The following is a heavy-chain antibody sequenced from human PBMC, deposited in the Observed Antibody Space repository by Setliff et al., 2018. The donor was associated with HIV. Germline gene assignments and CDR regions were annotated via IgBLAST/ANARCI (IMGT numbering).Heavy chain of an antibody. J-gene: IGHJ4*02. D-gene: IGHD3-3*02. CDR2: IYHSGGT. V-gene: IGHV4-4*02. CDR1: GGSISSSNW. Sequence: SETLSLTCAVSGGSISSSNWWSWVRQPPGKGLEWIGEIYHSGGTNYNPSLKSRVTISVETSKKQFSLKLSSVTAADTAVYYCARDHSITPPHWGQGTLVTVSS. CDR3: ARDHSITPPH.